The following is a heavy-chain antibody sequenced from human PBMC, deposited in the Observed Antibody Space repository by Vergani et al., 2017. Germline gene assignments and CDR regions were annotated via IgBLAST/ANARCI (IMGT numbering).Heavy chain of an antibody. CDR1: GDSISSGVYY. CDR2: IYSTGST. CDR3: ARGHYYDYSTYYYWFNP. J-gene: IGHJ5*02. V-gene: IGHV4-31*03. Sequence: QVQLQESGPGLVKPSQTLSLTCSVSGDSISSGVYYWNWIRQHPGKGLEWIGYIYSTGSTHHNPSLRRRINMSVDTSKNQFSLKLNSVTAADTAIYYCARGHYYDYSTYYYWFNPWGQGTLVTVSS. D-gene: IGHD3-22*01.